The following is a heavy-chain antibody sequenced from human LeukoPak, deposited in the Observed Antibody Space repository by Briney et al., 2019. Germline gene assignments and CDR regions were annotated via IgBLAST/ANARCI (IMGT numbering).Heavy chain of an antibody. D-gene: IGHD6-19*01. V-gene: IGHV4-59*01. CDR1: GGSISSYY. CDR3: ARGYSSGWYYYYYGMDV. CDR2: IYYSGST. J-gene: IGHJ6*02. Sequence: SETLSLTYTVSGGSISSYYWSWIRQPPGKGLEWIGYIYYSGSTNYNPSLKSRVTISVDTSKNQFSLKLSSVTAADTAVYYCARGYSSGWYYYYYGMDVWGQGTTVTVSS.